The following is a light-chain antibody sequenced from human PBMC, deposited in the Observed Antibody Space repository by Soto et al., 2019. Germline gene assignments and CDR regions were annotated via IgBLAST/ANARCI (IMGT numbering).Light chain of an antibody. Sequence: EIVLTQSPGTLSLSPGERATLSCRASQSVSSSYLAWYQQKPGQAPRLLIYGASSRATGIPDRFSGSGSGTDFTLTISRLEPEDFAVYYCQQYGSSRRTFGAGTKVEIK. V-gene: IGKV3-20*01. CDR1: QSVSSSY. CDR3: QQYGSSRRT. J-gene: IGKJ4*01. CDR2: GAS.